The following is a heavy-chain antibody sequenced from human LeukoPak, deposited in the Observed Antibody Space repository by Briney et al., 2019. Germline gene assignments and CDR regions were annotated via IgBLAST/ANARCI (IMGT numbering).Heavy chain of an antibody. CDR2: INPSGGST. J-gene: IGHJ3*02. D-gene: IGHD6-6*01. V-gene: IGHV1-46*01. Sequence: ASVKVSCKASGYTFTSYYMHWVRQAPGQGLEWMGIINPSGGSTSYAQKFQGRVTMTRDTSTSTVYMELSSLRSEDTAVYYCATSIAARRGGGAFDIWGRGTMVTVSS. CDR3: ATSIAARRGGGAFDI. CDR1: GYTFTSYY.